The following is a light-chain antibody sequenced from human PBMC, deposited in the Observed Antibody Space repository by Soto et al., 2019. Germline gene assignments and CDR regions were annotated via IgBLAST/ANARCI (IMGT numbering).Light chain of an antibody. CDR1: SGHNTYS. J-gene: IGLJ2*01. Sequence: QPVLTQPPSASASLGASVKLTCTLSSGHNTYSIAWHQQQPDQGPRYLMKLNSDGSHNKGDGIPDRFSGSSSGTERYLIISSLQSEDEADYYCQTWGTGTVVFGGGTKLTV. CDR3: QTWGTGTVV. CDR2: LNSDGSH. V-gene: IGLV4-69*02.